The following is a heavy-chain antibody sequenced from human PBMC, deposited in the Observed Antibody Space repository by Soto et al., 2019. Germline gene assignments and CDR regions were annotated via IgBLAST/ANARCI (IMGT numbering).Heavy chain of an antibody. V-gene: IGHV4-59*01. CDR1: GASISSYY. J-gene: IGHJ5*02. CDR2: IYYSGST. CDR3: ARSEYSSSSVGGGFDP. D-gene: IGHD6-6*01. Sequence: SETLSLTCTVSGASISSYYWSWIRQPPGKGLEWIGYIYYSGSTNYNPSLKSRVTISVDTSKNQFSLKLSSVAAADTAVYYCARSEYSSSSVGGGFDPWGQGTLVTVS.